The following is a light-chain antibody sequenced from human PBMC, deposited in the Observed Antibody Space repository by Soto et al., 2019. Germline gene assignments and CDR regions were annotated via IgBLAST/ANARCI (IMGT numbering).Light chain of an antibody. CDR2: DAS. CDR3: QQYHSLPLT. Sequence: DIEMTQSPSSLSASVGDRFTITCQASQGISNYLNWYQQKSGKAPKLLIYDASSLEPGVPSRFSGGTSGADFTFTISSLQPEDIATYYCQQYHSLPLTFGQGTRLEI. CDR1: QGISNY. J-gene: IGKJ5*01. V-gene: IGKV1-33*01.